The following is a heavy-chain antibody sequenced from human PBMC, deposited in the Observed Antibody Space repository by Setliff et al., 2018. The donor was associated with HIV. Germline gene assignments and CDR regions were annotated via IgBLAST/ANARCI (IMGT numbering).Heavy chain of an antibody. J-gene: IGHJ5*02. D-gene: IGHD6-13*01. CDR3: TAALQQQVVRWFDP. CDR1: GFTFGDYV. V-gene: IGHV3-49*03. Sequence: GSLRLSCITSGFTFGDYVMSWFRQAPGKGLEWVGFIRSKAHGGTTEYAASVEVRFIISRDDSKNTLYLQMNSLKTEDTAVYYCTAALQQQVVRWFDPWGQGTLVTVSS. CDR2: IRSKAHGGTT.